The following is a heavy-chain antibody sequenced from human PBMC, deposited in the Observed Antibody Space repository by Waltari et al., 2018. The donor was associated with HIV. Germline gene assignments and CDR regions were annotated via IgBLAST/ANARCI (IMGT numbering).Heavy chain of an antibody. J-gene: IGHJ6*02. CDR1: GFTVSSNY. CDR3: ARDLTFEDGSGSEYYGMDV. Sequence: EVQLVESGGGLIQPGGSLRLSCAASGFTVSSNYMSWVRQAPGKGLEWVSVIYSGGSTYYADSVKGRFTISRDNSKNTLYLQMNSLRAEDTAVYYCARDLTFEDGSGSEYYGMDVWGQGTTVTVSS. CDR2: IYSGGST. D-gene: IGHD3-10*01. V-gene: IGHV3-53*01.